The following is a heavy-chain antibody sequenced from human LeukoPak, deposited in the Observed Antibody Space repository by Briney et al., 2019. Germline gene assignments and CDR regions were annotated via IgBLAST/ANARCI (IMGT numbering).Heavy chain of an antibody. V-gene: IGHV1-2*02. CDR2: INPNSGGT. J-gene: IGHJ4*02. Sequence: ASVKVSCKASGYTFTGYYMHWVRQAPGQGLEWLGWINPNSGGTNYAQKFQGRVTMTRDTSISTAYMELGRLKSDDTAVYYCAREFVDTAMDYYFDYWGQGTLVTVSS. CDR3: AREFVDTAMDYYFDY. CDR1: GYTFTGYY. D-gene: IGHD5-18*01.